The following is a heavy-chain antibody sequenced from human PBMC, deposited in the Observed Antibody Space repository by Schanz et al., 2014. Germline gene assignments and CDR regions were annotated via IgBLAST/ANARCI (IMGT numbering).Heavy chain of an antibody. V-gene: IGHV1-8*02. CDR3: ARGRTFDY. CDR2: MNPNSGNP. Sequence: QVQLVQSGAEVKKPGASVKVSCKASGYTLSAYSLHWVRQAPGQGLEWLGWMNPNSGNPGFAQKFRGRVTMTRNTSMSTAYIDLHILTSEDTAVYYCARGRTFDYWGQGTLVTVSS. J-gene: IGHJ4*02. CDR1: GYTLSAYS.